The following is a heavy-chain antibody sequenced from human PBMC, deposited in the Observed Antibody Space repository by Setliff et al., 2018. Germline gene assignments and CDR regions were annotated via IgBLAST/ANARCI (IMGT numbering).Heavy chain of an antibody. Sequence: SETLSLTCAVSGGSISSSNWWSWVRQPPGKGLEWIGEIYHSGSTNYNPSLKSRVTISVDTSKNQFSLKLSSVTAADTAVYFCARHDKGYYYDRSGYYLDAFDIWGQGTMVTVSS. V-gene: IGHV4-4*02. D-gene: IGHD3-22*01. CDR3: ARHDKGYYYDRSGYYLDAFDI. CDR1: GGSISSSNW. J-gene: IGHJ3*02. CDR2: IYHSGST.